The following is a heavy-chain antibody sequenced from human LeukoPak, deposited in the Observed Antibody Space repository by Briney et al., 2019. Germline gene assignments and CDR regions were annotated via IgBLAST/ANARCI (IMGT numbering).Heavy chain of an antibody. J-gene: IGHJ3*02. V-gene: IGHV4-30-4*01. CDR1: GGSISSGDYY. CDR3: ARVGSYFDDAFDI. Sequence: TLSLTCTVSGGSISSGDYYWSWIRQPPGKGLEWIGYIYYSGSTYYNPSLKSRVTISVDTSKNQFSLKLSSVTAADTAVYYCARVGSYFDDAFDIWGQGTMVTVSS. CDR2: IYYSGST. D-gene: IGHD1-26*01.